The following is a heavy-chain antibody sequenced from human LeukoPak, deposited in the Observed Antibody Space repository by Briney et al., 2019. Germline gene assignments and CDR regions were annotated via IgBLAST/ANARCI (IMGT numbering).Heavy chain of an antibody. Sequence: GESLKISCKGVGYSFTSYCIGWARQMPGKGREWRGIIYPGDSNTKYSPSFQGQVTMSADKSISTAYLQWRSLKASDTAMYYCARHQAGIDYWGQGTLVTVSS. V-gene: IGHV5-51*01. CDR1: GYSFTSYC. CDR2: IYPGDSNT. CDR3: ARHQAGIDY. J-gene: IGHJ4*02.